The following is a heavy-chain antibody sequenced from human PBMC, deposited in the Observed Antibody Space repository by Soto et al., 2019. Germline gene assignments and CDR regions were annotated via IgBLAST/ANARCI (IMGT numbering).Heavy chain of an antibody. J-gene: IGHJ4*02. CDR2: ISSTSSYI. V-gene: IGHV3-21*04. Sequence: GGSLRPSCAASGFTFSTYSMNWVRQAPGKGLEWVSSISSTSSYIYYADSVRGRFTISRDNAKNSLYLQMNSLRAEDTAVYYCTRDDGYDISGYIVDYWGQGTLVTVSS. CDR1: GFTFSTYS. CDR3: TRDDGYDISGYIVDY. D-gene: IGHD3-22*01.